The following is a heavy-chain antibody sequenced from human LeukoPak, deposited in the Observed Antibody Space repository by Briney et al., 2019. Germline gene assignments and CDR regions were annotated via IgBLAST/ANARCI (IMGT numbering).Heavy chain of an antibody. CDR3: TKAGGSSWYEGGYIWFDP. D-gene: IGHD6-13*01. J-gene: IGHJ5*02. CDR2: ISWNSNKI. Sequence: GGSLRLPCAASGFTFDDYAMHWVRQVPGKGLEWVSGISWNSNKIAYADSVKGRFSVSRDNAKNSLYLQMNSLRAEDTAFYYCTKAGGSSWYEGGYIWFDPWGQGTLVTVSS. CDR1: GFTFDDYA. V-gene: IGHV3-9*01.